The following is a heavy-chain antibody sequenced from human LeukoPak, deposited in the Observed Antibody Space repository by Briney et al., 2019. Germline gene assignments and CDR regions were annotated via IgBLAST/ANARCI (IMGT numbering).Heavy chain of an antibody. CDR2: INSRDNVI. V-gene: IGHV3-48*03. CDR1: GFTVNTFE. Sequence: PGGSLRLSSAASGFTVNTFEMNWVRQAPGKGLEWVSYINSRDNVIYYADSVEGRFTISRDNAKNSLSLQMNSLRAEDTAVYYCARGGYCTSTLCYALNAFDLWGQGTRVTVSS. CDR3: ARGGYCTSTLCYALNAFDL. J-gene: IGHJ3*01. D-gene: IGHD2-2*01.